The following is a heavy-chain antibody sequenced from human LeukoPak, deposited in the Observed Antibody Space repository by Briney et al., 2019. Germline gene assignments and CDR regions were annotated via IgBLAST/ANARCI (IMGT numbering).Heavy chain of an antibody. CDR3: GRHPPGKDVGP. CDR1: GGSISSYY. Sequence: SETLSLTCTVAGGSISSYYWRWIRQPPGKGLEWIGYIYYTGRTNYNPSLESRVTISVDTSKNQFSLKLSSVTAADTAVYYCGRHPPGKDVGPWGQPTLVTVPS. J-gene: IGHJ5*02. V-gene: IGHV4-59*01. CDR2: IYYTGRT.